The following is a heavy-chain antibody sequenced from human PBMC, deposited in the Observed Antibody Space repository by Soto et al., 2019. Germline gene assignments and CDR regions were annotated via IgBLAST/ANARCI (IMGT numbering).Heavy chain of an antibody. Sequence: PSETLSLTCTVSGGSISSSVYYWGWIRQPPGKGLEWIGSIYYSGSTYYNPSLKNRVTISVDTSKNQFSLKLSSVTAADTAVYYCARGPFSYYGELPDFDYWGQGTLVTVSS. D-gene: IGHD4-17*01. V-gene: IGHV4-39*01. J-gene: IGHJ4*02. CDR1: GGSISSSVYY. CDR2: IYYSGST. CDR3: ARGPFSYYGELPDFDY.